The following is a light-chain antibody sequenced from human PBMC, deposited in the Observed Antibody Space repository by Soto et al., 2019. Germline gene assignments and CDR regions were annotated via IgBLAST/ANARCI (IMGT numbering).Light chain of an antibody. J-gene: IGKJ1*01. CDR2: DAS. Sequence: DIQMTQSPSTLSGSVGDRVTITCRASQTISSWLAWYQQKPGKAPKLLIYDASSLESGVPSRFSGSGSETDFTLTISSLQSEDFAVYYCQQYNNWPKMFGQGTKV. CDR1: QTISSW. CDR3: QQYNNWPKM. V-gene: IGKV1-5*01.